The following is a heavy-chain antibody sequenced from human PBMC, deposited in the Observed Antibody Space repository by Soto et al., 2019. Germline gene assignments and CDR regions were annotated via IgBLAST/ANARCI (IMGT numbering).Heavy chain of an antibody. CDR2: IYYSGST. J-gene: IGHJ4*02. CDR3: ARGGDYYDSSGYHE. Sequence: SETLSLTCTVSGGPISSYYWSWLRQPPGKGLEWIGYIYYSGSTNYNPSLKSRVTISVDTSKNQFSLKLSSVTAVDTAVYYCARGGDYYDSSGYHEWGQGTLVTVSS. V-gene: IGHV4-59*01. D-gene: IGHD3-22*01. CDR1: GGPISSYY.